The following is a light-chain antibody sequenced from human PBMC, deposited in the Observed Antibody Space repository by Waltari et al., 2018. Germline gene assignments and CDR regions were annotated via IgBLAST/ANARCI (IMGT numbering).Light chain of an antibody. CDR1: SPNIGNNY. J-gene: IGLJ7*01. CDR2: EDS. CDR3: GTWDSSLSGAV. Sequence: QSVLTQPPSVSAAPGQRVTISCSGGSPNIGNNYVSWYRQVPGTAPKLLIYEDSERPSGIPGRFSGSKSGTSATLDITGLQAGDEADYYCGTWDSSLSGAVFGGGTHLTVL. V-gene: IGLV1-51*02.